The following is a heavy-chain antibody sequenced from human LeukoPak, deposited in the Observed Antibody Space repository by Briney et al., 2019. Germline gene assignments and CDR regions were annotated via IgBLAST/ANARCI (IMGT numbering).Heavy chain of an antibody. Sequence: GGSLRLSCAASGFTFSSYAMHWVRQAPGKGLEWVSYISSSSSYTNYADSVKGRFTISRDNAKNSLYLQMNSLRAEDTAVYYCARVEQQLAPIDYWGQGTLVTVSS. CDR3: ARVEQQLAPIDY. CDR2: ISSSSSYT. D-gene: IGHD6-13*01. CDR1: GFTFSSYA. J-gene: IGHJ4*02. V-gene: IGHV3-21*05.